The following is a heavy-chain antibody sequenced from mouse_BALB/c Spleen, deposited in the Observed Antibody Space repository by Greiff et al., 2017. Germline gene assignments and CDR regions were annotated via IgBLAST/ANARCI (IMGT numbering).Heavy chain of an antibody. CDR2: INPYNDGT. D-gene: IGHD2-4*01. CDR3: ARWDFYYDYDGSWFAY. Sequence: VQLQQSGPELVKPGASVKMSCKASGYTFTSYVMHWVKQKPGQGLEWIGYINPYNDGTKYNEKFKGKATLTSDKSSSTAYMELSSLTSEDSAVYYCARWDFYYDYDGSWFAYWGQGTLVTVSA. CDR1: GYTFTSYV. J-gene: IGHJ3*01. V-gene: IGHV1-14*01.